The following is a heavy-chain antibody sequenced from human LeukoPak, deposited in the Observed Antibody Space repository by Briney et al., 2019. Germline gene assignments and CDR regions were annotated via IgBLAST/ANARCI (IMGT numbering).Heavy chain of an antibody. D-gene: IGHD3-9*01. CDR1: GGSFSGYY. Sequence: PSETLSLTCAVYGGSFSGYYRSWTRQPPGKGLEWIGEINHSGSTNYNPSLKSRVTISVDTSKNQFSLKLSSVTAADTAVYYCAITPQRRYFDWLFQGFDYWGQGTLVTVSS. CDR2: INHSGST. CDR3: AITPQRRYFDWLFQGFDY. J-gene: IGHJ4*02. V-gene: IGHV4-34*01.